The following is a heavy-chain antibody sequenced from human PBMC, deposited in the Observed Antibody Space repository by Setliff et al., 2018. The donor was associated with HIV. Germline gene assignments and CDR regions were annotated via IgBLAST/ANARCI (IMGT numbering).Heavy chain of an antibody. CDR2: IKKDGSEK. CDR3: ARYAGGYPLNDVFDI. D-gene: IGHD3-22*01. CDR1: GFTLRNYD. J-gene: IGHJ3*02. V-gene: IGHV3-7*02. Sequence: GGSLRLSCVASGFTLRNYDMHWVRQVPGKGLEWVANIKKDGSEKFYVDSVKGRFTISRDNAKNSLSLQMNSLRAEDTAVYYCARYAGGYPLNDVFDIWGQGTMITVSS.